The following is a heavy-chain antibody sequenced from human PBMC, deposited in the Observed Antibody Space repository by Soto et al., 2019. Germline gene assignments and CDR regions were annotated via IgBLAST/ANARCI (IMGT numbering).Heavy chain of an antibody. CDR1: GDSVSSSSVA. D-gene: IGHD2-15*01. V-gene: IGHV6-1*01. CDR2: TYYRSRWYS. J-gene: IGHJ6*02. Sequence: RSLTCVISGDSVSSSSVAWNWVRQSPSRGLEWLGRTYYRSRWYSDFAVSVRGRIVINADTPKNQFSLQLNSVTPEDTAVYFCARSEEDSDYYYYGLDVWGQGTTVTVSS. CDR3: ARSEEDSDYYYYGLDV.